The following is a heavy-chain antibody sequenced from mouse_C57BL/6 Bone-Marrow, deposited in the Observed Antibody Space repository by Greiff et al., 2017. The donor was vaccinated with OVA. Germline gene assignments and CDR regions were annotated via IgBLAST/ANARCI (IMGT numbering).Heavy chain of an antibody. V-gene: IGHV5-4*03. D-gene: IGHD1-1*01. CDR1: GFTFSSYA. CDR3: ARTYYYGSLDY. Sequence: EVMLVESGGGLVKPGGSLKLSCAASGFTFSSYAMSWVRQTPEKRLEWVATISDGGSYTYYPDNVKGRVTISRDNAKNNLYLQMSHLKSEDTAMYYCARTYYYGSLDYWGQGTTLTVSS. J-gene: IGHJ2*01. CDR2: ISDGGSYT.